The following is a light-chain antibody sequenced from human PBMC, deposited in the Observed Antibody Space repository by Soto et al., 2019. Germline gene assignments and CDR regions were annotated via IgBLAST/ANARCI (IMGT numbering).Light chain of an antibody. J-gene: IGKJ1*01. CDR2: GSS. Sequence: EILMTQSPATLSVSPGERVTLSCRASQTISSNLAWYQQKPGQAPRLLIYGSSIRATSISARFSGSGSGTEFTLTISSLQSEDLAVYYCQKYNNRPRAFGQGTKV. CDR3: QKYNNRPRA. V-gene: IGKV3-15*01. CDR1: QTISSN.